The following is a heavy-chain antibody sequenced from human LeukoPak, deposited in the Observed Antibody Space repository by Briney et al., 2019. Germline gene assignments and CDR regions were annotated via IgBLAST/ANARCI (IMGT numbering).Heavy chain of an antibody. J-gene: IGHJ4*02. Sequence: PGGSLRLSCAASGFTFGNYWMHWVRQAPGKGLVWVSRINSDGRSISYADSVKGRFTISRDNAKNTLYLQMNSLRAEDTAVYYCASVRYSYGYDWWGQGTLVTVSS. D-gene: IGHD5-18*01. CDR3: ASVRYSYGYDW. V-gene: IGHV3-74*01. CDR2: INSDGRSI. CDR1: GFTFGNYW.